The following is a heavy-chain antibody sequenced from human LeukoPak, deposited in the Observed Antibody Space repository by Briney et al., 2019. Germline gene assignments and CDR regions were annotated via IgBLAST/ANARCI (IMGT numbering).Heavy chain of an antibody. D-gene: IGHD5-18*01. CDR1: GGSISSYY. CDR3: ARHSRYGYSYGLDSGFDP. CDR2: IYYSGST. J-gene: IGHJ5*02. Sequence: SETLSLTCTVSGGSISSYYWSWIRQPPGKGPEWIGYIYYSGSTNYNPSLKSRVTISVDTSKNQFSLKLSSVTAADTAVYYCARHSRYGYSYGLDSGFDPWGQGTLVTVSS. V-gene: IGHV4-59*08.